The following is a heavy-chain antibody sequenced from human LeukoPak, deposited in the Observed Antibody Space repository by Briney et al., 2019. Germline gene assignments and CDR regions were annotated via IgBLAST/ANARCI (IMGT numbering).Heavy chain of an antibody. D-gene: IGHD2-2*01. CDR1: GGTFSSYA. CDR3: ASMGDIVVVPAALDY. J-gene: IGHJ4*02. Sequence: SVKISCKASGGTFSSYAISWVRQAPGQGLEWMGGIIPIFGTANYAQKFQGRVTITADESTSTAYMELSSLRSEDTAVYYCASMGDIVVVPAALDYWGQGTLVTVSS. V-gene: IGHV1-69*13. CDR2: IIPIFGTA.